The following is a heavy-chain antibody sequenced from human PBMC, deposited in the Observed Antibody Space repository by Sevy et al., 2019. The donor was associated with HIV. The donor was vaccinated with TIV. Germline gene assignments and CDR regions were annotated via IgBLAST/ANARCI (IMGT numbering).Heavy chain of an antibody. V-gene: IGHV1-24*01. D-gene: IGHD3-22*01. Sequence: ASVKVSCKVSGYTLTELSIHRVRQAPGKGLEWLVTFDPEDGKTIYAQNFQGRVTMTEDTSTDTTYMELSSLRSEDTAVYYCASTRDYYDSSGYYFDYWGQGTLVTVSS. CDR3: ASTRDYYDSSGYYFDY. CDR2: FDPEDGKT. J-gene: IGHJ4*02. CDR1: GYTLTELS.